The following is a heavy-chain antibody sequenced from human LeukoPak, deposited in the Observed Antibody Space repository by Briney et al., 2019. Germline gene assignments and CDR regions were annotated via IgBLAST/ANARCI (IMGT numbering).Heavy chain of an antibody. CDR3: AKDRGWNTFDY. D-gene: IGHD1/OR15-1a*01. Sequence: TGGSLRLSRAASGFTFGVSWMSWVRQAPGKGLEWVANIKEDGGVKNYVDSVKGRLTISRDNAKSSLFLQMNSLRVEDTAVYYCAKDRGWNTFDYWGQGTLVTVSS. V-gene: IGHV3-7*01. J-gene: IGHJ4*02. CDR2: IKEDGGVK. CDR1: GFTFGVSW.